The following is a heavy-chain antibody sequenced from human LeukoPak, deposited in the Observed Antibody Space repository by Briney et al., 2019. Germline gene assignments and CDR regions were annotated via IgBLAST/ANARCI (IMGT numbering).Heavy chain of an antibody. D-gene: IGHD5-24*01. J-gene: IGHJ4*02. CDR3: ASRWPTPGDFDY. V-gene: IGHV3-7*01. CDR1: GFTFNLYW. CDR2: IKEDRSEE. Sequence: GGSLRLSCTASGFTFNLYWMTWVRQAPGKGLEWVANIKEDRSEEFYLDSVKGRFTISRDNSKNSLYLQMNSLRAEDTAVYYCASRWPTPGDFDYWGQGTLVTVSS.